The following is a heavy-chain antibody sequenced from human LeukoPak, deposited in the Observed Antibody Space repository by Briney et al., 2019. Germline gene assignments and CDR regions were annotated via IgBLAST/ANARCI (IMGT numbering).Heavy chain of an antibody. V-gene: IGHV4-59*01. D-gene: IGHD3-10*01. J-gene: IGHJ4*02. Sequence: SETLSLTCTVSGGSISSYYWSWIRQPPGKGLEWIGYIYYSGSTNYNPSLKSRVTLSVDTSKNHFSLKLSSVTAADTAVYYCARVCPVVRGGYFDYSGQGTPVTASS. CDR3: ARVCPVVRGGYFDY. CDR2: IYYSGST. CDR1: GGSISSYY.